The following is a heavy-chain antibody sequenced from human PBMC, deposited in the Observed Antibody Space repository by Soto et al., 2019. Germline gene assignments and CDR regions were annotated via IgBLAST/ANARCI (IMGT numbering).Heavy chain of an antibody. D-gene: IGHD1-26*01. CDR1: GFTFSSYG. Sequence: GGSLRLSCAASGFTFSSYGMHWVRQAPGKGLEWVAVIWYDGSNKYYADSVKGRFTISRDNSKNTLYLQMNSLRAEDTAVYYCARERRGALTTTSLRKYYFDYWGQGTLVTVSS. V-gene: IGHV3-33*01. J-gene: IGHJ4*02. CDR2: IWYDGSNK. CDR3: ARERRGALTTTSLRKYYFDY.